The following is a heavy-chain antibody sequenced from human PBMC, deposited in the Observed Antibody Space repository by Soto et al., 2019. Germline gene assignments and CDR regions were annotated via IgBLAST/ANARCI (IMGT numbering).Heavy chain of an antibody. J-gene: IGHJ4*02. CDR1: GYTFINHG. Sequence: ASVKVSCKASGYTFINHGISWVRQAPGQGLEWMGWVSGSNGKTKYAQKFQGRVTMTRETSTSTAHMELRNLTSDDTAVYFCARDFYPLAYYFDPWGQGTLVTVSS. CDR2: VSGSNGKT. CDR3: ARDFYPLAYYFDP. V-gene: IGHV1-18*04.